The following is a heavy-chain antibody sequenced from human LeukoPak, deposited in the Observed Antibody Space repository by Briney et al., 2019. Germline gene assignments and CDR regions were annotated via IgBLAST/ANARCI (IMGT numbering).Heavy chain of an antibody. J-gene: IGHJ6*02. CDR1: GFTFSSYS. V-gene: IGHV3-21*04. D-gene: IGHD6-13*01. Sequence: GGSLRLSCAASGFTFSSYSMNWVRQAPGKGLEWVSSISSSSSYIYYADSVKGRFTISRDNSKNTLYLQMNSLRAEDTAVYYCAIHLSSWYYSKGYYGMDVWGQGTTVTVSS. CDR3: AIHLSSWYYSKGYYGMDV. CDR2: ISSSSSYI.